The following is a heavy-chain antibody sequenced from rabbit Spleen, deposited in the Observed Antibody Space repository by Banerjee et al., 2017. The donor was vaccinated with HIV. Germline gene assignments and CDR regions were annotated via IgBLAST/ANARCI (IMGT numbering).Heavy chain of an antibody. CDR3: VRDQAGDADYGPYYLNL. V-gene: IGHV1S45*01. Sequence: QEQLVESGGGLVQPGGSLKLSCTASGFSFSNKAVMCWVRQAPGKGLEWIACINAITGKAVYASWAKGRFTISKTSSTTVTLQMTSLTVADTATYFCVRDQAGDADYGPYYLNLWCPGTLVTVS. CDR2: INAITGKA. CDR1: GFSFSNKAV. J-gene: IGHJ4*01. D-gene: IGHD2-1*01.